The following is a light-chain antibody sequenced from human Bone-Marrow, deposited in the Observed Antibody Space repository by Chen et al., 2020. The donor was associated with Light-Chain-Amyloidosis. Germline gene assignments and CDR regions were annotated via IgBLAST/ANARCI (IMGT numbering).Light chain of an antibody. Sequence: QSVLTQPPSASVTPGQRVTLSCSGTSSNIGSNYIYWYQQFPGTAPKLLIYRNNQRPSGVTDRFSGSKSGTSASLAISGLRPEDEAEYYCSAWDDSLSAVVFGGGTKLTVL. J-gene: IGLJ2*01. V-gene: IGLV1-47*01. CDR1: SSNIGSNY. CDR2: RNN. CDR3: SAWDDSLSAVV.